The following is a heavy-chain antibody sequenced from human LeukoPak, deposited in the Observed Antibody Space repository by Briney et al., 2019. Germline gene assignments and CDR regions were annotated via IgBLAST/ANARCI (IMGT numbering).Heavy chain of an antibody. D-gene: IGHD4-11*01. J-gene: IGHJ6*02. CDR1: GYTFTSYA. CDR3: ARDPEEVNPYYYYYGMDV. CDR2: INAGNGNT. V-gene: IGHV1-3*01. Sequence: APVTVSCKASGYTFTSYAMHWVRQAPGQRLEWMGWINAGNGNTKYSQKFQGRVTITRDTSASTAYMELSSLRSEDTAVYYCARDPEEVNPYYYYYGMDVWGQGTTVTVSS.